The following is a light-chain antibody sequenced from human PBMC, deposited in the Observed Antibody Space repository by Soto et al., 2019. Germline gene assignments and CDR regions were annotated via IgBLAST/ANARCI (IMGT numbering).Light chain of an antibody. CDR2: DAS. CDR3: DHRSNWPWT. V-gene: IGKV3-11*01. CDR1: QSVISY. J-gene: IGKJ1*01. Sequence: EIVLTQSPATLSLSPGERATLSCRASQSVISYLAWYQQKPGQAPRLLIYDASNRATGIPARFSGSGAGADFTLTTSSLEPEDFAVYNSDHRSNWPWTLGQGTKVESK.